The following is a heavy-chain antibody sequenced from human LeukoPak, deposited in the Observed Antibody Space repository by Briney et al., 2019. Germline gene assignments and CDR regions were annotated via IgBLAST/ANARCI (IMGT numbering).Heavy chain of an antibody. CDR3: ARGLGYYYFDY. D-gene: IGHD1-26*01. Sequence: GGSLRLSCAASGFTFSSYWMSWVRQAPGKGLEWVANINQDGSETYYVDSVRGRFTIPRDKAKNSLYLQMSSLRAEDTAVYYCARGLGYYYFDYWGQGTLVTVSS. V-gene: IGHV3-7*01. CDR1: GFTFSSYW. CDR2: INQDGSET. J-gene: IGHJ4*02.